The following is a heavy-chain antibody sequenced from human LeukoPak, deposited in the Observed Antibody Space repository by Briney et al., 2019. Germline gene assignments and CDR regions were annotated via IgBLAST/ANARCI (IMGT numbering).Heavy chain of an antibody. J-gene: IGHJ4*02. CDR3: AKFHITGTTPSYFDY. V-gene: IGHV3-30*02. CDR2: IRNDGSNE. CDR1: GFSFSVYA. Sequence: GGSLRLSCAASGFSFSVYAMHWVRQAQGKGLEWVAFIRNDGSNENYADSVKGRFTISRDNSQNTLYPQMNSLKTEDTAVYYCAKFHITGTTPSYFDYWGQGTLVTVSS. D-gene: IGHD1-7*01.